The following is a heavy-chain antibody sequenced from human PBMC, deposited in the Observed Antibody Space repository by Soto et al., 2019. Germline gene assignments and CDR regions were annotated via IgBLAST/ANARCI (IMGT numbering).Heavy chain of an antibody. D-gene: IGHD3-10*01. CDR1: GGSLSSGGYS. CDR2: IYYGGST. Sequence: SSETLSLTCAVSGGSLSSGGYSWSWIRQPPGKGLEWVGYIYYGGSTSYNPSLKSRVTISLETSKSQFSLRLSSVTAADTAVYYGARLGEYYKSLDPGGPGTLVTFP. CDR3: ARLGEYYKSLDP. V-gene: IGHV4-61*08. J-gene: IGHJ5*02.